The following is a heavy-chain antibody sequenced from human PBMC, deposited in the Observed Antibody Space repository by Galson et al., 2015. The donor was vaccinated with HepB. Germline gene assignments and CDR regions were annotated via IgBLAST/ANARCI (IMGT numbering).Heavy chain of an antibody. CDR1: GGSISSGGYY. D-gene: IGHD5-12*01. Sequence: TLSLTCTVSGGSISSGGYYWSWIRQPPGRGLEWIGYIHYSGSTYYNPSLKSRVTISLDTSKNHFSLKLSSVTAADTAVYYCASQQSGYDRFDYFDYWGQGTLVTVSS. V-gene: IGHV4-30-4*01. CDR3: ASQQSGYDRFDYFDY. J-gene: IGHJ4*02. CDR2: IHYSGST.